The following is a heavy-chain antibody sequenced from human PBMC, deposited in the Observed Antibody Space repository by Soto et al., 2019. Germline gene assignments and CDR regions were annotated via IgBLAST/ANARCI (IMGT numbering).Heavy chain of an antibody. CDR2: IYPDDSDT. Sequence: GESLKISCKGSGYSFTNYWITWVRQMPGKGLEWMGIIYPDDSDTRYSPSFQGQVTISVDKSISTAYLQWSSLKASDTAMYYCARRGRWSTVADSFGNYAMDVWGQGTTVTVSS. CDR1: GYSFTNYW. J-gene: IGHJ6*02. CDR3: ARRGRWSTVADSFGNYAMDV. V-gene: IGHV5-51*01. D-gene: IGHD6-19*01.